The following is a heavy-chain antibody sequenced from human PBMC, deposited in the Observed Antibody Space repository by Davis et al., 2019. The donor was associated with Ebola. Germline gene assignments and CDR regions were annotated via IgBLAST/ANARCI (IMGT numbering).Heavy chain of an antibody. CDR3: ARAADTYSN. Sequence: SQTLSLTCAVYGGSFSGYYWGWIRQPPGKGLEWLGTIYHTGGSYYNPSLESRMTMSVDTSNNQFSLKLSSVTAADTAVYYCARAADTYSNWGQGTLVTVS. J-gene: IGHJ4*02. CDR2: IYHTGGS. V-gene: IGHV4-34*10. CDR1: GGSFSGYY. D-gene: IGHD2-15*01.